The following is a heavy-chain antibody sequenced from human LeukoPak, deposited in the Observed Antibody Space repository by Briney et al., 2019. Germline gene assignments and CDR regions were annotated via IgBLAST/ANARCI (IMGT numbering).Heavy chain of an antibody. Sequence: SETLSLTCTVSSDSINNYKWSWIRQPPGKGLKWIGYISYTGSTKYNPSLKSRVTISVDTSNNQFSLKLSSVTTADTAVYYCARVGRGDHTWGSYSFDYWGQGTLVTVSS. CDR1: SDSINNYK. CDR2: ISYTGST. D-gene: IGHD3-16*01. J-gene: IGHJ4*02. V-gene: IGHV4-59*01. CDR3: ARVGRGDHTWGSYSFDY.